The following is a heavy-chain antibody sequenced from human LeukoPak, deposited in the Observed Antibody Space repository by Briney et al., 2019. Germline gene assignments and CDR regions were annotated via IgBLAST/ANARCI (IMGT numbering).Heavy chain of an antibody. CDR3: AREGGGLDVVVTAIDY. J-gene: IGHJ4*02. Sequence: ASVKVSCKASGGTFSSYAISWVRQAPGQGLEWMGRIIPILGIANYAQKFQGRVTMTRDTSTSTVYMELSSLRSEDTAVYYCAREGGGLDVVVTAIDYWGQGTLVTVSS. CDR2: IIPILGIA. CDR1: GGTFSSYA. D-gene: IGHD2-21*02. V-gene: IGHV1-69*04.